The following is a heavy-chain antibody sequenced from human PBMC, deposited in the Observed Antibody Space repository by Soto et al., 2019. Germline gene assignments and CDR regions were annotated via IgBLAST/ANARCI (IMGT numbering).Heavy chain of an antibody. J-gene: IGHJ4*02. D-gene: IGHD2-21*01. Sequence: QVQLVESGGGVVQPGRSLRLSCAASGFTFRSYGMHWVRQARGKGLEWVAGIWYDGTVKNYADSVKGRFSISRDNSQNTVYLQLNTLRAEDRAVYYCARADCGGQCACDFWGQGTLVSVS. CDR3: ARADCGGQCACDF. CDR1: GFTFRSYG. CDR2: IWYDGTVK. V-gene: IGHV3-33*01.